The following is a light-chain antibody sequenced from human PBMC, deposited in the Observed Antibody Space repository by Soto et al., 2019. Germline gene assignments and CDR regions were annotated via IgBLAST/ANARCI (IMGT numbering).Light chain of an antibody. Sequence: DIQMTQSPSSLSASVGDRVTITCRASQTISTYLNWYQQEPGKAPKILIYAASSLQSGVPSRFSGSGSGTDVTLTISSLQPEDFAAYYCQQSHGIPYTFGQGTKLEIK. J-gene: IGKJ2*01. CDR3: QQSHGIPYT. CDR1: QTISTY. V-gene: IGKV1-39*01. CDR2: AAS.